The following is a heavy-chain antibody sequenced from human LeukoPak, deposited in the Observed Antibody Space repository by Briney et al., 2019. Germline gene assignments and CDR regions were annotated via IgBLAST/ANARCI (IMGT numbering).Heavy chain of an antibody. V-gene: IGHV1-18*01. CDR3: SIAEAGTAHYYMDV. J-gene: IGHJ6*03. CDR1: GYTFTSYG. CDR2: ISAYNGNT. D-gene: IGHD6-13*01. Sequence: ASVKVSCKASGYTFTSYGISWVRQAPGQGLEWMGWISAYNGNTNYAQKLQGRVTMTTDTSTSTAYMELRSLRSDDTAVYYCSIAEAGTAHYYMDVWGKGTTVTVSS.